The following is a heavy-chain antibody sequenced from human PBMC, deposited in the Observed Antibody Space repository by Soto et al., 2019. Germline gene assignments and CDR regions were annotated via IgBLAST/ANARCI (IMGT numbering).Heavy chain of an antibody. CDR2: ISAYNGNT. CDR1: GYTFTSYG. V-gene: IGHV1-18*01. D-gene: IGHD5-12*01. J-gene: IGHJ4*02. Sequence: ASVKVSCKASGYTFTSYGISWVRQAPGQGLEWMGWISAYNGNTNYAQKLQGRVTMTTDTSTSTAYMELRSLRSDDTAVYYCAKERGGYDRRHYFDYWGQGTLVTVSS. CDR3: AKERGGYDRRHYFDY.